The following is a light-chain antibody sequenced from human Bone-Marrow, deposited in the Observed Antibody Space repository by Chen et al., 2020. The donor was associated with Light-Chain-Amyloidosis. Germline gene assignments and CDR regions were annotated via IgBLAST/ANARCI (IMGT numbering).Light chain of an antibody. CDR3: QQYYNVPFT. Sequence: IVMTQSPDSLSVSLGERATINCKSSQSVLYSSNNQNYLTWYQQKPGQPPKLLIYFASTRESGVPDRFSGSGSGTDFTLTISSLQAEDVAVYYCQQYYNVPFTFGPGTKVDIK. CDR1: QSVLYSSNNQNY. CDR2: FAS. V-gene: IGKV4-1*01. J-gene: IGKJ3*01.